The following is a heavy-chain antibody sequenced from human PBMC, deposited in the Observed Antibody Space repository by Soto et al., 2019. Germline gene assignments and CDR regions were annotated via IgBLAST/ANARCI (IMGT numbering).Heavy chain of an antibody. D-gene: IGHD5-18*01. V-gene: IGHV4-59*01. Sequence: QVQLQESGPGLVKPSETLSLTCTVSGDSITNYYWTWIRQPPGKGLEWIGYIYYSGRTKYNPSLKRRVTILLDTSKSQFSLKLTSVTAADTAVYYCARLGYNYGTYYSDYWGQGTLVTVSS. CDR2: IYYSGRT. J-gene: IGHJ4*02. CDR1: GDSITNYY. CDR3: ARLGYNYGTYYSDY.